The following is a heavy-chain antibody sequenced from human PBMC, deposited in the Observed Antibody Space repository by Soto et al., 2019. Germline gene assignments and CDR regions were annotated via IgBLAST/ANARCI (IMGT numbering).Heavy chain of an antibody. J-gene: IGHJ5*02. CDR2: IYPGDSDT. V-gene: IGHV5-51*01. CDR3: ARSGYYYDSRTSHNNWFDP. CDR1: GYSFTSYW. D-gene: IGHD3-22*01. Sequence: PGESLKISCKGSGYSFTSYWIGWVRQMPGKGLEWMGIIYPGDSDTRYSPSFQGQVTISADKSISTAYLQWSSLKASDTAMYYCARSGYYYDSRTSHNNWFDPWGPGTLVTVSS.